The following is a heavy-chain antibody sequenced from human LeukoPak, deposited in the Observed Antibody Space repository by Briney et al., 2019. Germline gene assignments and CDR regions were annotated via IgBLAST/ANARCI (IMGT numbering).Heavy chain of an antibody. Sequence: ASVKVSCKASGYTFTSYGISWVRQAPGQGFEWMGWISAYNGNTNYAQKLQGRVTMTTDTSTSTAYMELRSLRSDDTAVYYCARDIGYCSSTSCYTVDYWGQGTLVTVSS. CDR1: GYTFTSYG. CDR3: ARDIGYCSSTSCYTVDY. D-gene: IGHD2-2*02. J-gene: IGHJ4*02. V-gene: IGHV1-18*01. CDR2: ISAYNGNT.